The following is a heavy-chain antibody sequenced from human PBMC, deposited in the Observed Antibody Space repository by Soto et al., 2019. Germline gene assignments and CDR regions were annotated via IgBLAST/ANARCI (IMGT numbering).Heavy chain of an antibody. CDR3: ARGGGTILAPLP. CDR1: GYTFTGYF. V-gene: IGHV1-2*02. Sequence: ASVKVSCKASGYTFTGYFMHWVRQAPGQGLEWMGWINPNSGATKYAQKFQGSVTLSRDTSISTAYMELSGLRSDDTAVYYCARGGGTILAPLPWGQGTLVTVSS. D-gene: IGHD3-3*01. CDR2: INPNSGAT. J-gene: IGHJ5*02.